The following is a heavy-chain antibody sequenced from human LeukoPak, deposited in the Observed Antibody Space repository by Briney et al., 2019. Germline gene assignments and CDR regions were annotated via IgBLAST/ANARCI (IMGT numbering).Heavy chain of an antibody. CDR2: IYYRGST. CDR3: ASSQRDYRLNQPLLYWGYFDY. D-gene: IGHD2-2*02. V-gene: IGHV4-39*07. CDR1: GGSISSSSYY. Sequence: SETLSLTCTVSGGSISSSSYYWGWIRQPPGKGLEWIGSIYYRGSTYYNPSLKSRVTISVDTSKNQFSLKLSSVTAADTAVYYCASSQRDYRLNQPLLYWGYFDYWGQGTLVTVSS. J-gene: IGHJ4*02.